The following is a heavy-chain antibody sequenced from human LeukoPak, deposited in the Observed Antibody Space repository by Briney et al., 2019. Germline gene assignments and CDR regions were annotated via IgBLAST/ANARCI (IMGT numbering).Heavy chain of an antibody. V-gene: IGHV4-61*02. CDR1: GGSISSGKYY. CDR3: ARESFGGVIVNCFDY. Sequence: SQTLSLTCTVSGGSISSGKYYWSWIRQPAGKGLEWIGRIYTSGSTNYNPSLKSRVTISVDTSKNQFSLKLSSVTAADTAVYYCARESFGGVIVNCFDYWGQGTLVTVSS. D-gene: IGHD3-16*02. J-gene: IGHJ4*02. CDR2: IYTSGST.